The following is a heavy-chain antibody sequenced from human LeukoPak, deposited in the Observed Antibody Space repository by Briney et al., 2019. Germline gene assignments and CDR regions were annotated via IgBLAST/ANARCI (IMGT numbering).Heavy chain of an antibody. CDR3: ARVWYYYDSSGLNRPSFYYYYGMDV. D-gene: IGHD3-22*01. J-gene: IGHJ6*02. CDR1: GYTFTSYG. Sequence: GASVKVSCKASGYTFTSYGISWVRQAPGQGLEWMGWISAYNGNANYAQKLQGRVTMTTDTSTSTACMELRSLRSDDTAVYYCARVWYYYDSSGLNRPSFYYYYGMDVWGQGTTVTVSS. CDR2: ISAYNGNA. V-gene: IGHV1-18*01.